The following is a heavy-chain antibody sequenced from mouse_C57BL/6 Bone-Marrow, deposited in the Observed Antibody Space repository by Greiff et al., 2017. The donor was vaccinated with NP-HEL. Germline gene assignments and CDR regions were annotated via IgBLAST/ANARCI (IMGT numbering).Heavy chain of an antibody. Sequence: VQLHQSGPELVKPGASVKISCKASGYTFTDYYMNWVKQSHGKSLEWIGDINPNNGGTSYNQKFKGKATLTVDKSSSTAYMELRSLTSEDSAVYYCAREERYYYGSSYSWYFDVWGTGTTVTVSS. CDR2: INPNNGGT. V-gene: IGHV1-26*01. J-gene: IGHJ1*03. D-gene: IGHD1-1*01. CDR3: AREERYYYGSSYSWYFDV. CDR1: GYTFTDYY.